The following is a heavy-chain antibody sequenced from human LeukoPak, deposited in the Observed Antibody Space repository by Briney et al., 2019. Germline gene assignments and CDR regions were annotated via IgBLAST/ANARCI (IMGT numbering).Heavy chain of an antibody. CDR2: VGSDGRVT. Sequence: GGSLRLSCAASGFTFATYVMTWVRQAPGKGLEWVSSVGSDGRVTYYADSVKGRFTISRDNSKNTIFLQMNSLRVEDTAVYYCAKGISADGYNFERGADYWGQGAQVIVSS. CDR1: GFTFATYV. V-gene: IGHV3-23*01. D-gene: IGHD1-1*01. CDR3: AKGISADGYNFERGADY. J-gene: IGHJ4*02.